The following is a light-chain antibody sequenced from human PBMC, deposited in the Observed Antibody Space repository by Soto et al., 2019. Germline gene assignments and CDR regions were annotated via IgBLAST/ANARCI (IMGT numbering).Light chain of an antibody. V-gene: IGKV1-5*01. CDR3: QQANSFLFT. J-gene: IGKJ3*01. CDR1: QNIRNL. CDR2: DAS. Sequence: DIPMSQSPSTLSASVGDSVTITCRASQNIRNLLAWYQQKPGKAPNPLIYDASSLKSGVPSRFSGSGSGTEFTLTISSLQPDDFATYYCQQANSFLFTFGPGTKVDIK.